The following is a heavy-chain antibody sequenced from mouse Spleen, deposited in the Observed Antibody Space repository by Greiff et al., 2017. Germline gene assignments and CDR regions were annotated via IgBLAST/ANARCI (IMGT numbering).Heavy chain of an antibody. CDR2: INPNYGTT. Sequence: EVQLQESGPELVKPGASVKISCKASGYSFTDYNMNWVKQSNGKSLEWIGVINPNYGTTSYNQKFKGKATLTVDQSSSTAYMQLNSLTSEDSAVYYCASRGYDEAYYYAMDYWGQGTSVTVSS. J-gene: IGHJ4*01. D-gene: IGHD2-14*01. V-gene: IGHV1-39*01. CDR3: ASRGYDEAYYYAMDY. CDR1: GYSFTDYN.